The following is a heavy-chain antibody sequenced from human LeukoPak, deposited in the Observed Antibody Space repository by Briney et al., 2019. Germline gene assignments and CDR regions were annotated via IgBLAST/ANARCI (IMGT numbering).Heavy chain of an antibody. D-gene: IGHD2-2*01. Sequence: GGSLRLSCAASGFTFSNYAMDWVRQAPGKGLEWVGRIKNKANSYTAEYAASVKGRFTVSREDSKNALYLQMNSLKTEDTAVYYCTREGRYCSSTSCYVCLDFWGQGTLVTVSS. CDR1: GFTFSNYA. CDR3: TREGRYCSSTSCYVCLDF. J-gene: IGHJ4*02. CDR2: IKNKANSYTA. V-gene: IGHV3-72*01.